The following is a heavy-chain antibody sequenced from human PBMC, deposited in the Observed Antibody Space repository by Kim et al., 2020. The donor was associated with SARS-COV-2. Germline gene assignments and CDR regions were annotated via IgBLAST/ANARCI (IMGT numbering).Heavy chain of an antibody. D-gene: IGHD2-15*01. V-gene: IGHV3-64*01. Sequence: GGSLRLSCVGSDFIFSSYIMHWVRQAPGKGLEYVSTISNDGGSTNYATSVKGRFTISRDASKNTLYLQMGSLSPEDAAVYYCARSRSVVGIISYYHPYY. CDR3: ARSRSVVGIISYYHPYY. CDR2: ISNDGGST. CDR1: DFIFSSYI. J-gene: IGHJ6*03.